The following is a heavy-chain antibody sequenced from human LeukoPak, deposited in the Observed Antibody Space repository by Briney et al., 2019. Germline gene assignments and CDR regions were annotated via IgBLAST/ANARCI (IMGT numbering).Heavy chain of an antibody. D-gene: IGHD4-23*01. CDR2: INSDGGST. Sequence: GGSLRLSCTASGFTFSSYWMHWVRQAPGKGLVWVSRINSDGGSTSYADSVKGRFTISRDNAKNTLYLQMSNLRAEDTAVYYCSSGNSHAFDIWGQGTMVTVSS. V-gene: IGHV3-74*01. CDR3: SSGNSHAFDI. CDR1: GFTFSSYW. J-gene: IGHJ3*02.